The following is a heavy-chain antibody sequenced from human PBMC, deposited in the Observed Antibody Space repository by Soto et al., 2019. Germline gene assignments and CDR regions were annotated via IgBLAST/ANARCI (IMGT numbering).Heavy chain of an antibody. CDR2: IYYSGHT. CDR3: ARGIRS. D-gene: IGHD3-16*01. J-gene: IGHJ6*02. Sequence: QVQLQESGPGLVRPSQTRSLTCTVSGDSICVGGYYWSWIRQHPGKGLEWIGYIYYSGHTYYNPSLKSRVTISVDSSKNQFSLKLTSVTAADTAVYYSARGIRSWGQGTTVTVTS. V-gene: IGHV4-31*03. CDR1: GDSICVGGYY.